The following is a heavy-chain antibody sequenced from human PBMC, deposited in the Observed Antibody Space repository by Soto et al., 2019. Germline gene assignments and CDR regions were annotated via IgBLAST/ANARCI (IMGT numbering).Heavy chain of an antibody. CDR1: GFTFNRYA. CDR2: IIDDGGRA. Sequence: PGGSLRLSCSASGFTFNRYAMGWVRQAPGKGLEWVSAIIDDGGRAYYADSVKGRFTISRDNSKNTLSLQMNSLRAEDTAVYYCAKDKMEKWLVGGYFDYWGQGTQVTVSS. CDR3: AKDKMEKWLVGGYFDY. V-gene: IGHV3-23*01. D-gene: IGHD6-19*01. J-gene: IGHJ4*02.